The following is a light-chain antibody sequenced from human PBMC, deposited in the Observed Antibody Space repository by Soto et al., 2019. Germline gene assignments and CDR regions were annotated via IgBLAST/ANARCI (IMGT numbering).Light chain of an antibody. CDR3: QQVYSYPRT. Sequence: DIQLTQSPSFLSASLGDRVTITCRTSQGISSYLAWYQKPGKAPKVLINAASILQSGVPSRFSGSGSGTEFTLTISSLQPEDFATYYCQQVYSYPRTFGQGTTVEIK. J-gene: IGKJ1*01. CDR2: AAS. CDR1: QGISSY. V-gene: IGKV1-9*01.